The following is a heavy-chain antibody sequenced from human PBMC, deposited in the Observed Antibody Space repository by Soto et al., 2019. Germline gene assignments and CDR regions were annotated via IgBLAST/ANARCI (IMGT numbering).Heavy chain of an antibody. V-gene: IGHV3-7*01. Sequence: GGSLRLSCAASGFIFSNYWMSWVRQAPGKGLEWVANIKQDGSEKYYVDSVKGRFTISRDNAKNSLYLQMNSLRAEDTAVYYCARQYTWNDGSLVGYWGQGTLVTVSS. D-gene: IGHD1-20*01. CDR3: ARQYTWNDGSLVGY. J-gene: IGHJ4*02. CDR1: GFIFSNYW. CDR2: IKQDGSEK.